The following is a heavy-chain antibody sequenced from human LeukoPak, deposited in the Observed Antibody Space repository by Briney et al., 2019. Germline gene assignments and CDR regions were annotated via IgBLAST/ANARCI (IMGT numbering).Heavy chain of an antibody. CDR1: GGSISSGGYY. V-gene: IGHV4-31*03. J-gene: IGHJ6*02. D-gene: IGHD2-2*01. CDR2: IYYSGST. CDR3: ARGGYCSSTSCYYYYGMDV. Sequence: SQTLSLTCTVSGGSISSGGYYWSWIRQHPGKGLEWIGYIYYSGSTYYNPSLKSRVTISVDTSKNQFSLKLGSVTAADTAVYYCARGGYCSSTSCYYYYGMDVWGQGTTVTVSS.